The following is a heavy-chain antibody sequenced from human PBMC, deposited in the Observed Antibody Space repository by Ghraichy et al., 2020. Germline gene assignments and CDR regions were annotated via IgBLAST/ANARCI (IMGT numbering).Heavy chain of an antibody. J-gene: IGHJ5*01. CDR3: ARHDAYYYDGSGYYNWFDS. CDR1: GGSISSSSYF. CDR2: IDYSGRS. D-gene: IGHD3-22*01. Sequence: SETLSLTCTVSGGSISSSSYFWGWIRQPPGKGLEWIGSIDYSGRSSYNPPLESRVAVSVDTSKNQISLKLSSVTAADTAIYYCARHDAYYYDGSGYYNWFDSWGQGTLVTVSS. V-gene: IGHV4-39*01.